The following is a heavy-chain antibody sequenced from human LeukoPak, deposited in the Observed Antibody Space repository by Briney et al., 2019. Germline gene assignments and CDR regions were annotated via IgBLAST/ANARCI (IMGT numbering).Heavy chain of an antibody. J-gene: IGHJ4*02. D-gene: IGHD3-10*01. CDR2: ISWNSGDI. CDR1: GFTFDEYG. CDR3: AKGPGMGWGYYFDS. Sequence: PGRSLRLSCVVSGFTFDEYGMHWVRQPPGKGLEWVARISWNSGDIDYADSVKGRFTISRDNAKNSLYLQMNSLRPEDTAFYYCAKGPGMGWGYYFDSWGQGTLVTVSS. V-gene: IGHV3-9*01.